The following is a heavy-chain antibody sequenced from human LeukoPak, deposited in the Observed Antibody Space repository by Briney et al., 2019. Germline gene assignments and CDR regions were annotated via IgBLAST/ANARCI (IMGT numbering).Heavy chain of an antibody. J-gene: IGHJ6*02. CDR2: IKTDGSEK. Sequence: GGSLRLSCEASGFTFSNSWMTWVRQTPGKGLEWVANIKTDGSEKYYVDSVRGRFTISRDNAKNSLYLQMNSLRTEDTAVYYCARGLPNYYGMDVWGQGTTVTVSS. CDR1: GFTFSNSW. V-gene: IGHV3-7*01. CDR3: ARGLPNYYGMDV.